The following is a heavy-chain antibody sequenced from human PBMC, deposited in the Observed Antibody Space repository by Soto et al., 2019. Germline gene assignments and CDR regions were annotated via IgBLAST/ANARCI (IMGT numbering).Heavy chain of an antibody. D-gene: IGHD6-13*01. CDR2: IYHSGST. CDR3: ARLLSSSWYVVDY. Sequence: SETLSLTCAVSGGSISSSNWWSWVRQPPGKGLEWIGEIYHSGSTNYNPSLKSRVTISVDKSKNQFSLKLSSVTAADTAVYYCARLLSSSWYVVDYWGQGTLVTVSS. CDR1: GGSISSSNW. V-gene: IGHV4-4*02. J-gene: IGHJ4*02.